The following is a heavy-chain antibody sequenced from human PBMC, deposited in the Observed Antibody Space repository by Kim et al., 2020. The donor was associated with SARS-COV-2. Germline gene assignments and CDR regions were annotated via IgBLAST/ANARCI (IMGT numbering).Heavy chain of an antibody. D-gene: IGHD4-17*01. Sequence: GGSLRLSCAASGFTFSSYAMSWVRQAPGKGLEWVSAISGSGGSTYYADSVKGRFTISRDNSKNTLYLQMNSLRAEDTAVYYCAKGYGDYVYYYMDVWGKGTTVTVSS. CDR1: GFTFSSYA. CDR2: ISGSGGST. J-gene: IGHJ6*03. CDR3: AKGYGDYVYYYMDV. V-gene: IGHV3-23*01.